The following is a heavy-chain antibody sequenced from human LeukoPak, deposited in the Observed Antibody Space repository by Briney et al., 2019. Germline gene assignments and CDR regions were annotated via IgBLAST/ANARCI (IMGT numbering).Heavy chain of an antibody. Sequence: GGSLRLSCAASGFTFSSYSINWVRQAPGKGLEWVSSISSGSSYIYYADSVKGRFTISRDNAKNSLYLQMNSLRAEDMALYYCAKGGPRITIFGVVSVRGNYFDYWGQGTLVTVSS. V-gene: IGHV3-21*04. CDR2: ISSGSSYI. CDR1: GFTFSSYS. J-gene: IGHJ4*02. CDR3: AKGGPRITIFGVVSVRGNYFDY. D-gene: IGHD3-3*01.